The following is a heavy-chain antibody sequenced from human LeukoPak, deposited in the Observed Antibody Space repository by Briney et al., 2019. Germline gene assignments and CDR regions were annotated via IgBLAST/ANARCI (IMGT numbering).Heavy chain of an antibody. J-gene: IGHJ4*02. CDR3: AKGKRSSSWYFDY. D-gene: IGHD6-13*01. V-gene: IGHV3-30*18. CDR1: GFTFSSFG. Sequence: PGGSLRLSCAASGFTFSSFGMHWVRQAPGKGLEWVAVISYDGSNKYYADSVKGRFTISRDNSKNTLYLQMNSLRAEDTAVYYCAKGKRSSSWYFDYWGQGTLVTVSS. CDR2: ISYDGSNK.